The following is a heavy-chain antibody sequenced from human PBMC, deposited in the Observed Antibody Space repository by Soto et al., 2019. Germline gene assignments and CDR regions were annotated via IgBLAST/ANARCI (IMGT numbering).Heavy chain of an antibody. CDR3: AREGGITIFGVVTPY. J-gene: IGHJ4*02. CDR2: IYSGGST. D-gene: IGHD3-3*01. CDR1: GFTVSSNC. Sequence: GGSLRLSCAASGFTVSSNCMSWVRQAPGKGLEWVSVIYSGGSTYYADSVKGRFTISRDNSKNTLYLQMNSLRAEDTAVYYCAREGGITIFGVVTPYWGQGTLVTVSS. V-gene: IGHV3-53*01.